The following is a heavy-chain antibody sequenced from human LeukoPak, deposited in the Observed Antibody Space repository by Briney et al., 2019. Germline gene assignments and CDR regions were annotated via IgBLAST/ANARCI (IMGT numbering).Heavy chain of an antibody. D-gene: IGHD3-3*01. J-gene: IGHJ4*02. CDR3: ARWDYDFCSGYPDY. Sequence: GASVKVSCKASGYTFTSYGISWVRQATGQGLEWMGWMNPNSGNTGYAQKFQGRVTITRNTSISTAYMELSSLRSEDTAVYYCARWDYDFCSGYPDYWGQGTLVTVSS. V-gene: IGHV1-8*03. CDR2: MNPNSGNT. CDR1: GYTFTSYG.